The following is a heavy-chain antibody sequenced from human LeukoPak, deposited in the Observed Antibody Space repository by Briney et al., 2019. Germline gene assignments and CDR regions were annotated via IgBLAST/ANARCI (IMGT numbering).Heavy chain of an antibody. D-gene: IGHD6-13*01. CDR2: MNPNSGNT. V-gene: IGHV1-8*01. J-gene: IGHJ4*02. Sequence: GASVKVSCKASGYTFTSYDINWVRQATGQGLEWMGWMNPNSGNTGYAQKFQGRVTMTRNTSISTAYMELRSLRSDDTAVYYCARDKAAAGTFDYWGQGTLVTVSS. CDR3: ARDKAAAGTFDY. CDR1: GYTFTSYD.